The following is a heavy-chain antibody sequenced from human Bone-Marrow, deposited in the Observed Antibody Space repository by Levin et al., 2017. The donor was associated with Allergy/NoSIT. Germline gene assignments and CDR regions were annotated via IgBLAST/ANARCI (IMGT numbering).Heavy chain of an antibody. Sequence: GESLKISCAASGFTFSSYAMSWVRQAPGKGLEWVSGIRGSGVGTYYADPVKGRFTIPRDNSKNTLYLQMKSLRAEETAVYYCAKDISSSWSTGDLDYWGQGTQVTVSS. CDR3: AKDISSSWSTGDLDY. D-gene: IGHD6-6*01. J-gene: IGHJ4*02. CDR2: IRGSGVGT. CDR1: GFTFSSYA. V-gene: IGHV3-23*01.